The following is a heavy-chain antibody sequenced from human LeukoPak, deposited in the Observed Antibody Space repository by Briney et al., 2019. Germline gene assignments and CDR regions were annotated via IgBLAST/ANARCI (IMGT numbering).Heavy chain of an antibody. J-gene: IGHJ6*02. D-gene: IGHD2-2*01. CDR2: ISAYNGNT. CDR3: ARDGGYCSSTSCYSGDYYYYGMDV. V-gene: IGHV1-18*01. CDR1: GYTFTSYD. Sequence: ASVKVSCKASGYTFTSYDINWVRQATGQGLEWMGWISAYNGNTNYAQKLQGRVTMTTDTSTSTAYMELRSLRSDDTAVYYCARDGGYCSSTSCYSGDYYYYGMDVWGQGTTVTVSS.